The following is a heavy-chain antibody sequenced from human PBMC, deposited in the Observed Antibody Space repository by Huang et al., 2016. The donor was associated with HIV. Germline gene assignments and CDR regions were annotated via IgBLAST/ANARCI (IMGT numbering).Heavy chain of an antibody. Sequence: QVHLQESGPGLVKPSETLSLTCTVSGGSISSYYWSWIRQPPGKGLEWIVYIYYSGSTNDSPALKSRVTIAVDTSKNQFSLKLSSVTAADTAVYYCARERPEYFWSGYYGFRGDAFDIWGQGTMVTVSS. CDR3: ARERPEYFWSGYYGFRGDAFDI. CDR1: GGSISSYY. CDR2: IYYSGST. J-gene: IGHJ3*02. V-gene: IGHV4-59*01. D-gene: IGHD3-3*01.